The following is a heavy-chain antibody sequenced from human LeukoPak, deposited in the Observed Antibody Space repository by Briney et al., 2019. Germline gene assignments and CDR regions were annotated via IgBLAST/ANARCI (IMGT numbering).Heavy chain of an antibody. CDR3: AKGYPEHSSSWYFLNYYYGMDV. Sequence: PGGSLRLSCAASGFTFSSYAMSWVRQAPGKGLEWVSAISGSGGSTYYADSVKGRFTISRGNSKNTLYLQMNSLRAEDTAVYYCAKGYPEHSSSWYFLNYYYGMDVWGQGTTVTVSS. CDR1: GFTFSSYA. CDR2: ISGSGGST. J-gene: IGHJ6*02. V-gene: IGHV3-23*01. D-gene: IGHD6-13*01.